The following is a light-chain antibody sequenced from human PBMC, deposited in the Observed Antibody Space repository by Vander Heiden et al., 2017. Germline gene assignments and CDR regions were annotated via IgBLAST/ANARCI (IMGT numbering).Light chain of an antibody. J-gene: IGKJ4*01. CDR1: QSVSSY. V-gene: IGKV3-11*01. Sequence: EIVLTQSPATLSLSPGERATLSCRASQSVSSYLAWYQQKPGQAPRLLIYDASNRATGITARFSGSGAGTDFTLTISSREPEDFAVYYCQQRSNWPPRAAFGGGTKVEIK. CDR3: QQRSNWPPRAA. CDR2: DAS.